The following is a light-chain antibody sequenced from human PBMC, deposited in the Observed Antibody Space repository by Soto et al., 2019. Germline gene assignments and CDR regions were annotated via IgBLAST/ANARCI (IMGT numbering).Light chain of an antibody. CDR2: DVS. CDR3: SSYAGSYTFVV. J-gene: IGLJ2*01. CDR1: SSDVGAYDY. Sequence: QSALTQPRSVSGSPGQSVTISCTGTSSDVGAYDYVSWYQQDPGTAPKVLIYDVSERPSGVPDRFSGSKSDNTASLTISGLQAEDEADYYCSSYAGSYTFVVFGGGTQLTVL. V-gene: IGLV2-11*01.